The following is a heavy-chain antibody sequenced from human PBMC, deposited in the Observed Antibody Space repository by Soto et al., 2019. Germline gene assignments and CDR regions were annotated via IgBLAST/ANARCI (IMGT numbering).Heavy chain of an antibody. CDR1: GFTFSSYA. CDR2: ISTSGDGT. Sequence: EVQLLESGGGLVQPGGSLRLSCAASGFTFSSYAMTWVRQAPGKGVEWVSGISTSGDGTYYADSVKGRFTISRDNSKNTLCLQMNSLRAEDTAVYYCATLARTKDFDYWGQGTLVTVSS. D-gene: IGHD2-8*01. CDR3: ATLARTKDFDY. J-gene: IGHJ4*02. V-gene: IGHV3-23*01.